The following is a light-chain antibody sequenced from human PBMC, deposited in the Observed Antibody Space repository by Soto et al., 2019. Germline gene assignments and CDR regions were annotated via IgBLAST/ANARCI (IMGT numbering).Light chain of an antibody. J-gene: IGLJ1*01. CDR2: EDH. Sequence: QSALAQPASVSGSPGQSITISCTGTSSDVGSYNLVSWYQHHPGKAPKLMIYEDHKRPSDISNRFSGSKSGNTASLTISGLQGEDEADYFCCSYAGSSTFPYVFGTGTKLT. CDR3: CSYAGSSTFPYV. V-gene: IGLV2-23*02. CDR1: SSDVGSYNL.